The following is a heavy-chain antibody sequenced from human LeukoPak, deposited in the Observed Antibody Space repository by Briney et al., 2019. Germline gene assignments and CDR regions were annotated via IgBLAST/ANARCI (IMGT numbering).Heavy chain of an antibody. CDR2: ISYDGSNK. CDR3: AKDDYSSTSCYYFDY. V-gene: IGHV3-30*18. CDR1: GFTFSSCG. J-gene: IGHJ4*02. Sequence: GGSLRLSCAASGFTFSSCGMHWVRQAPGKGLEWVAVISYDGSNKYYADSVKGRFTISRDNSKNTLYLQMNSLRAEDTAVYYCAKDDYSSTSCYYFDYWGQGTLVTVSS. D-gene: IGHD2-2*01.